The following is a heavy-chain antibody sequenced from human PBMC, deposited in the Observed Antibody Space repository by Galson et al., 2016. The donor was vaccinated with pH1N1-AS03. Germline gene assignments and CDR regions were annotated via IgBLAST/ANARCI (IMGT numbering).Heavy chain of an antibody. CDR2: INPSDGNT. J-gene: IGHJ6*02. D-gene: IGHD4/OR15-4a*01. CDR1: GYTFTSYY. V-gene: IGHV1-46*01. Sequence: SVKVSCKASGYTFTSYYIHWVRQAPGQGREWMGIINPSDGNTNYAQRFQGRVTITRDTSTSTVYMELSSLRSDVTAVYYCARVSAGLTGYYYAMDVWGQGTTVTVSS. CDR3: ARVSAGLTGYYYAMDV.